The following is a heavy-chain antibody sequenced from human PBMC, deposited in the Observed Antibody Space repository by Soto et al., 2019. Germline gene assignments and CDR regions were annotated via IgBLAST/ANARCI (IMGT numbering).Heavy chain of an antibody. V-gene: IGHV3-11*01. CDR1: GFTFSDYY. D-gene: IGHD3-22*01. CDR2: ISSSDSII. CDR3: ARDLGYYDSSGYFDY. J-gene: IGHJ4*02. Sequence: GGSLRLSCAASGFTFSDYYMSWIRQAPGKGLEWVSYISSSDSIIYYADSVKGRFTISRDNAKNSVHLQMNSLRAEDTAVYYCARDLGYYDSSGYFDYWGQGTLVTV.